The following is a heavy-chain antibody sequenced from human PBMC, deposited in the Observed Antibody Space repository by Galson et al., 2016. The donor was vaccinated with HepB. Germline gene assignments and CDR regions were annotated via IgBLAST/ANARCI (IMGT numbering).Heavy chain of an antibody. J-gene: IGHJ5*02. D-gene: IGHD1-26*01. V-gene: IGHV4-39*01. CDR3: SRLQPSIVVEGVLLENWFDP. CDR2: SDFGGST. Sequence: ETLSLTCTVSGASISSTANYWGWIRQSPGKGLEWIVSSDFGGSTFFNPSLESRVTVSVDTSKSQFSLQLGSVTAADTAVYYCSRLQPSIVVEGVLLENWFDPWGQGTLVVVSS. CDR1: GASISSTANY.